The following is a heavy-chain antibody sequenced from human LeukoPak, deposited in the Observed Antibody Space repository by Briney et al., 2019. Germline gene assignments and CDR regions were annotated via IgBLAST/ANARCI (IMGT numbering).Heavy chain of an antibody. J-gene: IGHJ4*02. Sequence: GGSLRLSCAASGFTFSSYSMNWVRQAPGKGLEWVSSISSSSSYIHYADSVKGRFTISRDNAKNSLYLQMNSLRAEDTAVYYCARVTEAPYYFDYWGQGTLVTVSS. CDR1: GFTFSSYS. CDR3: ARVTEAPYYFDY. V-gene: IGHV3-21*01. CDR2: ISSSSSYI.